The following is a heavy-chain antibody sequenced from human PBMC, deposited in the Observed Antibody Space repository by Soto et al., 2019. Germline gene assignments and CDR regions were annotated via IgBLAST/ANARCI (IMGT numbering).Heavy chain of an antibody. Sequence: SETLSLTCTVSGGSISSSSYYWGWIRQPPGKGLEWIGIIYYSGSTYYNPSLKSRVTISVDTSKNQFSLKLSSVTAADTAVYYCAREHYYDSSGYYLDWFDPWGQGTLVTVSS. J-gene: IGHJ5*02. CDR1: GGSISSSSYY. CDR3: AREHYYDSSGYYLDWFDP. V-gene: IGHV4-39*07. D-gene: IGHD3-22*01. CDR2: IYYSGST.